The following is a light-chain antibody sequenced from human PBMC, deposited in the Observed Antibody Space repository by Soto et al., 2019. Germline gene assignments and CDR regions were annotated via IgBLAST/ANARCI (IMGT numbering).Light chain of an antibody. CDR1: ASDVGRNV. CDR3: AAWSDSLTGVV. V-gene: IGLV1-44*01. CDR2: GTD. J-gene: IGLJ2*01. Sequence: QSVLTQPPSASGTPGQRVTISCSGSASDVGRNVVTWYQQSPGTAPRVLIYGTDQRASGVPDRFSSSKSDTSASLAISGLQAEDDADSYCAAWSDSLTGVVFGGGTKLTVL.